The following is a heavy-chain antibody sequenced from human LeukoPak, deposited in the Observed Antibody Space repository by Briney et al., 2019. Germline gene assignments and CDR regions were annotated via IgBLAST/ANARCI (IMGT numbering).Heavy chain of an antibody. CDR2: ISGSGGST. Sequence: GGSLRLSCAASGFTFSSYAMSWVRQAPGKGLEWVSAISGSGGSTYYADSVKGRFTISRDNSKNTLYLQMNSLRAEGTAVYYCAKSSGGYYCSSTSCYPDYWGQGTLVTVSS. D-gene: IGHD2-2*01. J-gene: IGHJ4*02. V-gene: IGHV3-23*01. CDR3: AKSSGGYYCSSTSCYPDY. CDR1: GFTFSSYA.